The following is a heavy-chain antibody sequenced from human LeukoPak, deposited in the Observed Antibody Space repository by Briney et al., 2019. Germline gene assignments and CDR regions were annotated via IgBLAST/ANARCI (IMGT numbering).Heavy chain of an antibody. Sequence: SGTLSLTCAVSGGSISSSNWWSWVRQPPGKGLEWIGEIYHSGSTNYNPSLKSRVTISVDTSKNQFSLKLSSVTAADTAVYYCARGAPGTWYFDLWGRGTLVTVSS. CDR3: ARGAPGTWYFDL. CDR2: IYHSGST. V-gene: IGHV4-4*02. J-gene: IGHJ2*01. CDR1: GGSISSSNW.